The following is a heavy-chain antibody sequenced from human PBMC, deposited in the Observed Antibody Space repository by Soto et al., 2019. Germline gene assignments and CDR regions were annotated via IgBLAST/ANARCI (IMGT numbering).Heavy chain of an antibody. V-gene: IGHV4-59*01. Sequence: SETLSLTCTVSGGSISSYYWSWIRQPPGKGLEWIGYIYYSGSTNYNPSLKSRVTISVDTSKNQFSLKLSSVTAADTAVYYCARANYCSSTSCSSPWPVWFDPWGQGTLVTVSS. D-gene: IGHD2-2*01. CDR1: GGSISSYY. CDR3: ARANYCSSTSCSSPWPVWFDP. CDR2: IYYSGST. J-gene: IGHJ5*02.